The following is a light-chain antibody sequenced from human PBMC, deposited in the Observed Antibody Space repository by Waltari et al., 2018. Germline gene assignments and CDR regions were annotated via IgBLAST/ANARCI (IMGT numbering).Light chain of an antibody. V-gene: IGLV2-14*03. CDR1: SSAICGYNY. CDR2: DVS. J-gene: IGLJ2*01. CDR3: SSYIDSSTLEL. Sequence: QSAQTQPASVSGLPGQAITISCTGTSSAICGYNYVPWYQQVPGKAPKLMIYDVSKRPSGVSSRFSGSKSGNTASLTISGLQAEDEADYFCSSYIDSSTLELFGGGTSLTVL.